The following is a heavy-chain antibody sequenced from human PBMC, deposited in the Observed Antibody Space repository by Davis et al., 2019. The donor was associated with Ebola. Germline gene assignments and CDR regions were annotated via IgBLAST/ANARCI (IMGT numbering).Heavy chain of an antibody. Sequence: GESLKISCAASGFTLSDHYMDWVRQTPGMGREWVARTRNKANSYSTEYAASVKGRFTISRADSKSSLYLQMNSLKTDDSALYYCARSVKTREFDYWGQGTLVTVSS. CDR2: TRNKANSYST. CDR1: GFTLSDHY. D-gene: IGHD1-26*01. J-gene: IGHJ4*02. V-gene: IGHV3-72*01. CDR3: ARSVKTREFDY.